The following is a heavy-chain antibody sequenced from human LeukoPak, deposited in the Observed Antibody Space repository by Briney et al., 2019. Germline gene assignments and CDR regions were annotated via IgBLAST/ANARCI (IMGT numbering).Heavy chain of an antibody. CDR3: ARAPDYYDSSGYMYYFDY. CDR1: GGSFSGYY. D-gene: IGHD3-22*01. V-gene: IGHV4-34*01. CDR2: INHSGST. Sequence: SETLSLTCAVYGGSFSGYYWSWIRQPPGKGLEWMGEINHSGSTNYNPSLKSRVTISVDTSKTQFSLKLSSVTAADTAVYYCARAPDYYDSSGYMYYFDYWGQGALVTVSS. J-gene: IGHJ4*02.